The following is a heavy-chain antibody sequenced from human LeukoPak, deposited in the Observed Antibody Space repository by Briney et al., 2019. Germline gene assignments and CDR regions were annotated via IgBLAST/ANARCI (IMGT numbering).Heavy chain of an antibody. CDR3: VRDRDWGFDY. D-gene: IGHD7-27*01. CDR1: GFTFSTYS. V-gene: IGHV3-48*01. J-gene: IGHJ4*02. Sequence: GGSLRLSCAASGFTFSTYSMNWVRQAPGQGLQWVSYISSDTISYADSVKGRFTISRDNVKNSLYLQMNSLRAEDTAVYYCVRDRDWGFDYWGQGTLVSVST. CDR2: ISSDTI.